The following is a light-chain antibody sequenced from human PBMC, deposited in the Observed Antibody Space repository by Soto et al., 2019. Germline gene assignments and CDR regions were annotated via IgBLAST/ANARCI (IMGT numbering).Light chain of an antibody. CDR1: SGSVSTANN. V-gene: IGLV8-61*01. CDR3: ALVRGNGNAV. Sequence: QTVLTQESSVSVSPGRTVTLTCGLISGSVSTANNPNWYQQTPGQPPRTLNYSTSTRSSGVADRFSGSIRGNNAALTITGAQADDESDYYCALVRGNGNAVFGTGTKLTVL. CDR2: STS. J-gene: IGLJ1*01.